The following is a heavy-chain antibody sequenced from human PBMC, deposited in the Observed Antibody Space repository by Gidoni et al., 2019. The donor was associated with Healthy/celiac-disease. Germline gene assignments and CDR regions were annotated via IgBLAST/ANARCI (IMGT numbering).Heavy chain of an antibody. CDR1: GFTFSSDA. J-gene: IGHJ6*02. CDR3: AKTPCDFWSGYCYYYGMDV. D-gene: IGHD3-3*01. CDR2: ISGSGGST. Sequence: EVQLLEYGGGLVQPGGSLRLSCAASGFTFSSDAMSWVRQAPGKGLGWVSSISGSGGSTYYADSVKGRFTISRDNSKNTLYLQMNSLRAEDTAVYYCAKTPCDFWSGYCYYYGMDVWGQGTTVTVSS. V-gene: IGHV3-23*01.